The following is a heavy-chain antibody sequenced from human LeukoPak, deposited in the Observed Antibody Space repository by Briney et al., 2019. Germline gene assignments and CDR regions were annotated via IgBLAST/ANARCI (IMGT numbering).Heavy chain of an antibody. CDR3: ARDVQYYYYGMDV. J-gene: IGHJ6*02. V-gene: IGHV1-2*02. CDR1: GYTVTGYY. CDR2: INPNSGGT. Sequence: ASVKVSCKASGYTVTGYYMHWVRQAPGQGLEWMGWINPNSGGTNYAQKFQGSVTMTRDTSISTAYMELSRLRSDDTAVYYCARDVQYYYYGMDVWGQGTTVTVSS.